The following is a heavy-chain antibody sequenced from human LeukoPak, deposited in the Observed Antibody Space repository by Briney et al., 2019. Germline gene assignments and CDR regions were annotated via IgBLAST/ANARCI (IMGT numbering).Heavy chain of an antibody. Sequence: ASVKVSCKVSGYTLTELSMHWVRQAPGKGLEWMGGFDPEDGETIYAQKFQGRVTMTEDTSTDTAYMELSSLRSEDTAVYYCARDLLWFGELLSPFDYWGQGTLVTVSS. CDR3: ARDLLWFGELLSPFDY. V-gene: IGHV1-24*01. J-gene: IGHJ4*02. CDR2: FDPEDGET. D-gene: IGHD3-10*01. CDR1: GYTLTELS.